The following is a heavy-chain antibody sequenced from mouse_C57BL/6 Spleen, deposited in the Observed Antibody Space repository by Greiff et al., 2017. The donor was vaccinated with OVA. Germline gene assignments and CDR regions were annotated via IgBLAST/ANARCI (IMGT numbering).Heavy chain of an antibody. CDR2: ISDGGSYT. V-gene: IGHV5-4*01. Sequence: DVHLVESGGGLVKPGGSLKLSCAASGFTFSSYAMSWVRQTPEKRLEWVATISDGGSYTYYPDNVKGRFTISRDNAKNNLYLQMSHLKSEDTAMYYCARVGSDGYPPWFAYWGQGTLVTVSA. J-gene: IGHJ3*01. D-gene: IGHD2-3*01. CDR3: ARVGSDGYPPWFAY. CDR1: GFTFSSYA.